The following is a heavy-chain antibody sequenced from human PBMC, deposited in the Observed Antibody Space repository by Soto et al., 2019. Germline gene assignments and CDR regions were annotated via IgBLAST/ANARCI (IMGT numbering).Heavy chain of an antibody. CDR1: GGSFSGYY. D-gene: IGHD6-13*01. J-gene: IGHJ4*02. V-gene: IGHV4-34*01. CDR2: INHSGST. Sequence: QVQLQQWGAGLLKPSETLSLTCAVYGGSFSGYYWSWIRQPPGKGLEWIGEINHSGSTNYNPSLKSRVTISVDTSKNQFSLKLSSVTAADTAVYYCARGGPYSSSWHRPLDYWGQGTLVTVSS. CDR3: ARGGPYSSSWHRPLDY.